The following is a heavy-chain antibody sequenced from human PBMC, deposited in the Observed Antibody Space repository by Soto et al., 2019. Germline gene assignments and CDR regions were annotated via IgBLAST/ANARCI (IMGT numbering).Heavy chain of an antibody. D-gene: IGHD2-15*01. V-gene: IGHV4-59*01. CDR1: GGSISSYY. Sequence: KTSETLSLTCTVSGGSISSYYWSWIRQPPGKGLEWIGYIYYSGSTNYNPSLKSRVTISVDTSKNQFSLKLSSVTAADTAVYYCARDSRVVVAAYSLLGMDVWGQGHTVTVSS. J-gene: IGHJ6*02. CDR2: IYYSGST. CDR3: ARDSRVVVAAYSLLGMDV.